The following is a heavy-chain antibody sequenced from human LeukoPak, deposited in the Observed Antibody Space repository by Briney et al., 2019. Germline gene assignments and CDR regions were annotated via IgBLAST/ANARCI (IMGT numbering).Heavy chain of an antibody. CDR3: AKDQTWIELWFGY. J-gene: IGHJ4*02. D-gene: IGHD5-18*01. Sequence: PGGSLRLSCAASGFXFSTYAISWVRQAPGKGLEWVSAISGSGGSTYYADSVKGRFTISRDNSKNTLYLQMNSLRAEDTAVYYCAKDQTWIELWFGYWGQGTLVTVSS. V-gene: IGHV3-23*01. CDR1: GFXFSTYA. CDR2: ISGSGGST.